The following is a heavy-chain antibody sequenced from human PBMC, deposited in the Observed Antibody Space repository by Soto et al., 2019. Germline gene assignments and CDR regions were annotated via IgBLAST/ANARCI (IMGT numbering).Heavy chain of an antibody. CDR2: IIPIFGTT. V-gene: IGHV1-69*01. J-gene: IGHJ6*02. Sequence: QVQLVQSGAEVKKPGSSVKVSCKASGGTFSSYAISWVRQAPGQGLEWMGGIIPIFGTTNYAQKFQGRVTITADEATTIASMELSSLGSEDTAVYYCARGGATLVRGVLRTGYYGMDVWGQGTTVTVSS. CDR1: GGTFSSYA. D-gene: IGHD3-10*01. CDR3: ARGGATLVRGVLRTGYYGMDV.